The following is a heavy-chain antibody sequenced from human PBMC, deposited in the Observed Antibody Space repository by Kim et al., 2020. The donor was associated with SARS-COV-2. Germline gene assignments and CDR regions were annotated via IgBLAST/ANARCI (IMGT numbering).Heavy chain of an antibody. V-gene: IGHV4-34*01. D-gene: IGHD3-3*01. CDR2: INHSGST. CDR3: ASLPGSFSYYYYGMDV. CDR1: GGSFSGYY. Sequence: SETLSLTCAVYGGSFSGYYWSWIRQPPGKGLEWIGEINHSGSTNYNPSLKSRVTISVDTSKNQFSLKLSSVTAADTAVYYCASLPGSFSYYYYGMDVWGQGTTVTVSS. J-gene: IGHJ6*02.